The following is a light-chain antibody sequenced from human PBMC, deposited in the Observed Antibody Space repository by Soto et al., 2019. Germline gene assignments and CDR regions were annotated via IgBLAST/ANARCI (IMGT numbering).Light chain of an antibody. Sequence: EIVLTQSPGTRSLSPGERATLFCRASQSVSSSYLAWYQQTPGQAPRLLIYGASIRATGIPDRFRGSGSGTEFTLTINRLEPEDFAVYYCQQHGSSPYIFGDGTRLEIK. CDR3: QQHGSSPYI. CDR2: GAS. J-gene: IGKJ2*01. V-gene: IGKV3-20*01. CDR1: QSVSSSY.